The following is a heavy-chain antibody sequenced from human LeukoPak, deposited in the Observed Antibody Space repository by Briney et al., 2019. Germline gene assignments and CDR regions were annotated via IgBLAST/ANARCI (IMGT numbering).Heavy chain of an antibody. CDR1: GGSISSYY. J-gene: IGHJ6*03. Sequence: SETLSLTCTVFGGSISSYYWSWIRQPPGKGLEWIGYIYYSGSTNYNPSLKSRVTISVDTSKNQFSLKLSSVTAADTAVYYCARVPKIVVPAAILYYYYYMDVWGKGTTVTVSS. CDR2: IYYSGST. D-gene: IGHD2-2*01. CDR3: ARVPKIVVPAAILYYYYYMDV. V-gene: IGHV4-59*01.